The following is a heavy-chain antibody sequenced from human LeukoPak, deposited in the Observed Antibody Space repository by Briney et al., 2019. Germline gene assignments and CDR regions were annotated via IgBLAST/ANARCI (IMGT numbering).Heavy chain of an antibody. Sequence: ASVKVSFKVSGYTLTELSMHWVRQAPGKGLEWMGGFDPEDGETIYAQRFQGRVTMTSDTSTSTVYMELRSLRSEDTALYFCARERGELHRELDSWGQGTLVTVSS. V-gene: IGHV1-24*01. J-gene: IGHJ4*02. D-gene: IGHD1-26*01. CDR1: GYTLTELS. CDR2: FDPEDGET. CDR3: ARERGELHRELDS.